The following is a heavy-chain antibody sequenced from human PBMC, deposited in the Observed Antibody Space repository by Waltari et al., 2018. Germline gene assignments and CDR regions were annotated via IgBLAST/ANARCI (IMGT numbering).Heavy chain of an antibody. J-gene: IGHJ4*02. CDR2: IYSGGST. Sequence: EVQLVESGGGLVQPGGSLRLSCAASGFTVSSNYMSWVRQAPGKGLEWVSVIYSGGSTYYADSVKGRFTISRDNSKNTLYLQMNSLRAEDTAVYYCARERYYYDSSGYYSDYWGQGTLVTVSS. V-gene: IGHV3-66*02. D-gene: IGHD3-22*01. CDR3: ARERYYYDSSGYYSDY. CDR1: GFTVSSNY.